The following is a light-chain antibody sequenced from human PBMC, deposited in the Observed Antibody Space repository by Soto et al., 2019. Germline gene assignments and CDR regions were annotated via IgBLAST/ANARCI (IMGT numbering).Light chain of an antibody. Sequence: DIQMTQSPSSLSASVGDRVTITCRASQGISTYLVWYQQRQGRAPKLLIYDASSLLSGVPSRFSGSGSGTDFPLTIGSHQPEDFATYYGQQSDRTPYTFGQGTKLETK. CDR2: DAS. J-gene: IGKJ2*01. CDR1: QGISTY. CDR3: QQSDRTPYT. V-gene: IGKV1-39*01.